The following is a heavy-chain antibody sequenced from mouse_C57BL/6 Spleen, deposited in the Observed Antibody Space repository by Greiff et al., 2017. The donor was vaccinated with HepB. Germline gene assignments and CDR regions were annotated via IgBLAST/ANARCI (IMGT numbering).Heavy chain of an antibody. V-gene: IGHV1-59*01. CDR1: GYTFTSYW. Sequence: QVQLQQPGAELVRPGTSVKLSCKASGYTFTSYWMHWVKQRPGQGLEWIGVIDPSDSYTNYNQKFKGKATLTVDTSSSTAYMQLSSLTSEDSAVYYCARALPFFDYWGQGTTLTVSS. D-gene: IGHD5-5*01. CDR2: IDPSDSYT. CDR3: ARALPFFDY. J-gene: IGHJ2*01.